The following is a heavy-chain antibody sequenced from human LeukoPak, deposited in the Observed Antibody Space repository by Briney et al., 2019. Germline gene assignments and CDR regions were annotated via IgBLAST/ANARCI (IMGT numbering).Heavy chain of an antibody. V-gene: IGHV3-13*01. Sequence: GGSVSLLCAASGFPFSDYDMHWLRHATGKGLECVSAIGTAGDTYYTGSVKGRFTISRENAKTSLYLQMNSLRAGDTAVYYCARVAKERVGGVYYFDYWGQGALVTVSS. J-gene: IGHJ4*02. CDR3: ARVAKERVGGVYYFDY. CDR1: GFPFSDYD. D-gene: IGHD1-1*01. CDR2: IGTAGDT.